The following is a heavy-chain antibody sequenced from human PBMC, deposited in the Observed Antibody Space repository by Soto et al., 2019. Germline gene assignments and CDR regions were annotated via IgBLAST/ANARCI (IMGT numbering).Heavy chain of an antibody. CDR1: GYTFTSYA. D-gene: IGHD2-15*01. Sequence: ASVKVSCKASGYTFTSYAVNCVRQAPGQSLEWKGWVKANNVNTSCSQKFKDWVTMTRDTSINTAYMELRRLRSVDTALYFCARGTRMTAFDMWGQGTMVTVSS. J-gene: IGHJ3*02. V-gene: IGHV1-2*04. CDR3: ARGTRMTAFDM. CDR2: VKANNVNT.